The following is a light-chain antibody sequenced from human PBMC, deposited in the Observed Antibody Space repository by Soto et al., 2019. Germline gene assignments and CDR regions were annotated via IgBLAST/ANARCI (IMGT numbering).Light chain of an antibody. CDR3: QQYKTWLT. Sequence: EVVLTQSPATLSVSPGERVTLSCRASHSVDYNLAWYQQKPGQAPRLLIYGVATRATGIPARFSGSASGTEFTLTISSLQSEDFAIYYCQQYKTWLTFGGGTKVDIK. V-gene: IGKV3-15*01. CDR1: HSVDYN. J-gene: IGKJ4*01. CDR2: GVA.